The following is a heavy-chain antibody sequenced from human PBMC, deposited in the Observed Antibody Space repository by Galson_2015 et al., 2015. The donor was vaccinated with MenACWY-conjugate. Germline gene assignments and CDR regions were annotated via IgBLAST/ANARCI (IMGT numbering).Heavy chain of an antibody. Sequence: SLRLSCAASGFSFSTSGMSWVRQAPGKGLEWVSSITGTSTYIHYADSVKGRFTISRDNAQNSVYLQMNSLTAEDTAIFYCARGIYAGTRTYYYMDFWGKGTTVTVS. CDR3: ARGIYAGTRTYYYMDF. J-gene: IGHJ6*03. V-gene: IGHV3-21*01. CDR2: ITGTSTYI. CDR1: GFSFSTSG. D-gene: IGHD6-13*01.